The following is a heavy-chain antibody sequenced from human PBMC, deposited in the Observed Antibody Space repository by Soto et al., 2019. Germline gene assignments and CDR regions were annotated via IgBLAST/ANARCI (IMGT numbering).Heavy chain of an antibody. J-gene: IGHJ5*02. Sequence: SETLSLTSAVSGGSISSGGYSWSWIRQPPGKGLEWIGYIYHSGSTYYNPSLKSRVTISVDRSKNQFSLKLSSVTAADTAVYYCARAGYSYGYSLWFDPWGQGTLVTVSS. D-gene: IGHD5-18*01. CDR1: GGSISSGGYS. CDR3: ARAGYSYGYSLWFDP. CDR2: IYHSGST. V-gene: IGHV4-30-2*01.